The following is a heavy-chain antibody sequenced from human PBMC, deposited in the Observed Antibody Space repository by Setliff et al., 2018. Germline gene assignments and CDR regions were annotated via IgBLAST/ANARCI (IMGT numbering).Heavy chain of an antibody. V-gene: IGHV7-4-1*02. J-gene: IGHJ6*03. CDR2: INTNTGNP. CDR1: GYTFSTYA. CDR3: ASRGTSNGYYDYMDV. Sequence: ASVKVSCKASGYTFSTYAMNWVRQAPGQGLEWMGWINTNTGNPTYAQGFTGRFVFSLDTSVSTAYLQISSLKAEDTAVYYCASRGTSNGYYDYMDVWGKGTTVTVSS. D-gene: IGHD3-16*01.